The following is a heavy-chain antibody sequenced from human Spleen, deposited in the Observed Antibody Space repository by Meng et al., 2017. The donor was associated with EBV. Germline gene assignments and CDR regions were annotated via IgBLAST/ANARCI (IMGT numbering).Heavy chain of an antibody. Sequence: GQLVESGGGLVKPGGSLRRFFAASGFSFSDFYMSWIRQAPGKGLEWVSYISGSGSRIYYADSVKGRFTISRDNAKNSVYLQMNSLRAEDTAVYYCARDPQSPLPDHWGQGTLVTVSS. J-gene: IGHJ4*02. CDR1: GFSFSDFY. CDR3: ARDPQSPLPDH. V-gene: IGHV3-11*01. CDR2: ISGSGSRI.